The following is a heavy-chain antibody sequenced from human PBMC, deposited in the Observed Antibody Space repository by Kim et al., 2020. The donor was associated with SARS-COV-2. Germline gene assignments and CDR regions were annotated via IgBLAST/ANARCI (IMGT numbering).Heavy chain of an antibody. CDR3: AILSGKVAGTALIDY. J-gene: IGHJ4*02. V-gene: IGHV3-30*03. D-gene: IGHD6-19*01. Sequence: DAVKGRFTISRDNSKNTLYLQMNSLRAEDTAVYYCAILSGKVAGTALIDYWGQGTLVTVSS.